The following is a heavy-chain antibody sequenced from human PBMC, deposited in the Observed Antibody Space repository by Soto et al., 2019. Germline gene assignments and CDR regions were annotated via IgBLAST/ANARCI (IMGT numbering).Heavy chain of an antibody. Sequence: PSETLSLTCSVSGASIRSGGYYWSWLRQSPGKGLEWIGHIYYTGSTFSSPSLKSRLTISLDTSKNQFSLDLRSVTAADTAMYYCARIEMASIKWGRGTLVTVSS. CDR2: IYYTGST. V-gene: IGHV4-31*03. J-gene: IGHJ4*02. CDR3: ARIEMASIK. CDR1: GASIRSGGYY.